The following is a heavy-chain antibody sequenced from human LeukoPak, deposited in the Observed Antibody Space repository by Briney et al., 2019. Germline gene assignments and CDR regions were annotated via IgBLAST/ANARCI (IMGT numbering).Heavy chain of an antibody. Sequence: GASVKVSCKASGYTFTAFYFHWVRQAPGQGLECMGWINPNNGDTRYAQNLQGRVTMTRDTSITTVYLELSSLRSDDTAIYYCARGAGDNAYDFWGPGTMVTVSS. V-gene: IGHV1-2*02. CDR3: ARGAGDNAYDF. CDR2: INPNNGDT. J-gene: IGHJ3*01. D-gene: IGHD1-14*01. CDR1: GYTFTAFY.